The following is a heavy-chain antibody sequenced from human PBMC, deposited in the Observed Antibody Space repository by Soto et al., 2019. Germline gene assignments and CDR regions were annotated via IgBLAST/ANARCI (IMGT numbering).Heavy chain of an antibody. CDR1: GVTFSTGAYS. V-gene: IGHV4-30-2*01. Sequence: SETLSLTCAVSGVTFSTGAYSWNCMRQPPGQGLEWIGCIYTSASTYYNSSLKSRVTTSVDTSKNQFSLQLTSVTAADTAVYYCASWYGYVGVPFDYWGQGLLVTVSS. J-gene: IGHJ4*02. CDR3: ASWYGYVGVPFDY. D-gene: IGHD5-12*01. CDR2: IYTSAST.